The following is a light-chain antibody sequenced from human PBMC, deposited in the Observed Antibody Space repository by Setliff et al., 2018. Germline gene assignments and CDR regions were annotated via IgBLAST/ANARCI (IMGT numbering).Light chain of an antibody. CDR2: DTD. Sequence: QAVVTQEPSLTVSPGGTVTLTCASSTGAVTSGHYPYWFQQKPGQAPRTLIYDTDIKFSWTPARFSGSLLRGKAALTLSDAQPEDEATYFCSFAFSGVGVFGGGTKGTVL. CDR1: TGAVTSGHY. V-gene: IGLV7-46*01. J-gene: IGLJ2*01. CDR3: SFAFSGVGV.